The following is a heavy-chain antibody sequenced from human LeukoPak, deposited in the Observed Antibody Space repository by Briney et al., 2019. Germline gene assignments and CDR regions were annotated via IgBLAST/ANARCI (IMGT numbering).Heavy chain of an antibody. Sequence: GGSLRLSCAASGFTFSDYSMNWVRQAPGKGLEWVSSITGSSSYMYYADLVKGRFTISRDNAKNSLYLQMNSLRAEDTALYYCARGGYSSSWLYAFDIWGQGTMVTVSS. D-gene: IGHD6-13*01. J-gene: IGHJ3*02. CDR3: ARGGYSSSWLYAFDI. CDR1: GFTFSDYS. CDR2: ITGSSSYM. V-gene: IGHV3-21*01.